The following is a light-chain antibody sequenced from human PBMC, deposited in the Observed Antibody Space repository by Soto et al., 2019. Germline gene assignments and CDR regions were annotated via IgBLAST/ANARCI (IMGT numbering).Light chain of an antibody. J-gene: IGKJ3*01. CDR3: QQYGGSPFT. CDR2: GAS. V-gene: IGKV3-20*01. Sequence: EIVLTQSPGTLSLSPGERATLSCRASQSVRSSFLAWYQQRPGQAPRLLFYGASNRATGIPDRFSGSGSGTDFTLTISRLEPEDFAVYYCQQYGGSPFTFGPGTKVDIK. CDR1: QSVRSSF.